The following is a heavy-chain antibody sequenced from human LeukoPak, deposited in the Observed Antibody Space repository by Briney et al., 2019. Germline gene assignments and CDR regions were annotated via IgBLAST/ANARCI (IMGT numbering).Heavy chain of an antibody. J-gene: IGHJ4*02. CDR1: GYTFTGYY. CDR3: ARDPRGDLPYGSGSQNDY. V-gene: IGHV1-2*06. CDR2: INPNSGGA. D-gene: IGHD3-10*01. Sequence: ASVKVSCKASGYTFTGYYMHWVRQAPGQGLEWMGRINPNSGGANYAQKFQGRVTMTRDTSISTAYMGLSRLRSDDTAVYYCARDPRGDLPYGSGSQNDYWGQGTLVTVSS.